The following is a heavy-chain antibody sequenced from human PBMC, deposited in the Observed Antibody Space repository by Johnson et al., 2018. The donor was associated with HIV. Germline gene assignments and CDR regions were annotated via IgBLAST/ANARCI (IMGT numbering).Heavy chain of an antibody. V-gene: IGHV3-74*01. CDR2: INSDGSST. J-gene: IGHJ3*02. D-gene: IGHD3-10*01. CDR1: GFTFSSYW. CDR3: ANLAGSDAFDI. Sequence: VHLVESGGGLVQPGGSLRLSCAASGFTFSSYWMHWVRQAPGKGLVWVSRINSDGSSTSYADSVKGRFTISRDNAKNTLYLQMNSLRAEDTAVYYCANLAGSDAFDIWGQGTMVTVSS.